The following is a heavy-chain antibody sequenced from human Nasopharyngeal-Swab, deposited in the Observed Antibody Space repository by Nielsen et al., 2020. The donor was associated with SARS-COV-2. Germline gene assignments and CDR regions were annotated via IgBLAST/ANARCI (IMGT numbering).Heavy chain of an antibody. J-gene: IGHJ6*02. CDR3: ASLPTVTTKGYGMDV. Sequence: WIRQPPGKGLEWVAVISYDGSNKYYADSVKGRFTISRDNSKNTLYLQMNSLRAEETAVYYCASLPTVTTKGYGMDVWGQGTTVTVSS. CDR2: ISYDGSNK. D-gene: IGHD4-17*01. V-gene: IGHV3-30*04.